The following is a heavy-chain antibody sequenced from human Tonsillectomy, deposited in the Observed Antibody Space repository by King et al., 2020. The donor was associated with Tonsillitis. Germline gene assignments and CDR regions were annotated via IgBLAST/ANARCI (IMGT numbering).Heavy chain of an antibody. V-gene: IGHV3-23*04. D-gene: IGHD3-16*01. Sequence: VQLVESGGGLVQPGGSVRLSCAASGFTFDTYAMTWVRQAPGKGLDWVSSISASGVTTYYAGSVKGRFTISRDNSKNTLFLQMNSLRADDTAVYYCAKDRGQMLGGGAFDIWGQGTLVTVSS. CDR1: GFTFDTYA. CDR2: ISASGVTT. J-gene: IGHJ3*02. CDR3: AKDRGQMLGGGAFDI.